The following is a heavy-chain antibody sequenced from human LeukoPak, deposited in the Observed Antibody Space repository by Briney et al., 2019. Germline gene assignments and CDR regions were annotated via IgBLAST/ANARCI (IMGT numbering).Heavy chain of an antibody. V-gene: IGHV1-46*01. CDR1: GYTFTSYY. D-gene: IGHD6-19*01. J-gene: IGHJ4*02. CDR2: INPSGGST. Sequence: SVKVSCKASGYTFTSYYMHWVRQAPGQGLEWMGIINPSGGSTSYAQKFQGRVTMTRDTSTSTVYMELSSLRSEDTAVYYCARDRGSIAVAGTFDYWGQGTLVTVSS. CDR3: ARDRGSIAVAGTFDY.